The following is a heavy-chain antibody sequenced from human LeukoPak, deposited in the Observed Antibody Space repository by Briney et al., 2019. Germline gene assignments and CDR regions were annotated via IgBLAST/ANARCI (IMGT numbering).Heavy chain of an antibody. J-gene: IGHJ6*02. V-gene: IGHV1-2*02. CDR3: ARGAGSGSLAYDYGMDV. CDR1: GYTFTVYY. D-gene: IGHD3-10*01. Sequence: ASVKVSCKASGYTFTVYYMHWVRQAPGQGLESMGWINPVSGDTNYEQKFQGRVTMTRDTSIGTAYMELSRLRSDDTALYYCARGAGSGSLAYDYGMDVWGQGTTVTVSS. CDR2: INPVSGDT.